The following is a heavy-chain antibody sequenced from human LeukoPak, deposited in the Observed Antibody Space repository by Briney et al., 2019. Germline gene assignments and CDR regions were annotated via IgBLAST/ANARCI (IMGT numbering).Heavy chain of an antibody. CDR1: GFTLSSYA. CDR3: ARGAVGGAIREGYYYMDV. J-gene: IGHJ6*03. D-gene: IGHD3-16*02. Sequence: GGSLRLSCAASGFTLSSYAMHWVRQAPGKGLEWVSSISSSSSYIYYADSMKGRFTISRDNAKNSLYLQMNSLRAEDTAVYYCARGAVGGAIREGYYYMDVWGKGITVTVSS. V-gene: IGHV3-21*01. CDR2: ISSSSSYI.